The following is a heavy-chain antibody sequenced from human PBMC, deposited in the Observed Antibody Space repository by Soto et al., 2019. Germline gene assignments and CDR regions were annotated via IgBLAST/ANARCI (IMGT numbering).Heavy chain of an antibody. CDR2: IYDSGST. CDR1: GGSISSYC. J-gene: IGHJ4*02. V-gene: IGHV4-59*01. Sequence: PSETLSLTCTVSGGSISSYCWSWIRQPPGKGLEWIGYIYDSGSTNYNPSLKSRVTISVDTSKNQFSLRLTSVTAADTAVYYCAAAPRDWGQGTRVTVSS. CDR3: AAAPRD. D-gene: IGHD2-15*01.